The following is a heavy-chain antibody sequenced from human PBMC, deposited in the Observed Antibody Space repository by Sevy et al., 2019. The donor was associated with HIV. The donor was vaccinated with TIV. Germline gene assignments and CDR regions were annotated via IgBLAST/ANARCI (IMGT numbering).Heavy chain of an antibody. Sequence: GGSLRLSCAASGFTFDDYAMHWVRQAPGKGLERVSGISWNSGSIGYADSVKGRFTISRDNAKNSLYLQMNSLRAEDMALYYCAKDHCSSTSCSRGYGMDVWGQGTTVTVSS. D-gene: IGHD2-2*01. J-gene: IGHJ6*02. CDR2: ISWNSGSI. CDR3: AKDHCSSTSCSRGYGMDV. V-gene: IGHV3-9*03. CDR1: GFTFDDYA.